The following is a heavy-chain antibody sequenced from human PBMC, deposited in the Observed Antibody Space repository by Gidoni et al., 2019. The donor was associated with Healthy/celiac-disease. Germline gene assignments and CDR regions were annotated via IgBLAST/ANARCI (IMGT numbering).Heavy chain of an antibody. CDR3: ARKDSTAMALDY. CDR2: INSDGSST. D-gene: IGHD5-18*01. Sequence: EVQLVESGGGLVQPGGSLGLSWAASGFTFSSYWMHWVRQAPGKGLVWVSRINSDGSSTSYADSVKGRFTISRDNAKNTLYLQMNSLRAEDTAVYYCARKDSTAMALDYWGQGTLVTVSS. J-gene: IGHJ4*02. CDR1: GFTFSSYW. V-gene: IGHV3-74*01.